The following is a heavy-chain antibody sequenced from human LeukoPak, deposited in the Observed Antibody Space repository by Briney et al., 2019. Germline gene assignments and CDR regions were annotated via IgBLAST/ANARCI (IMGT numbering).Heavy chain of an antibody. Sequence: GGSLRLSCAASGFTFSSYAMYWVRQAPGKGLEWVTNIWYDGSNKYYADSVKGRFTISRDNSKNTLYLQMNSLRAEDTAVYYSARGLFNYDNSGLNYWGQGTRVTVSS. CDR1: GFTFSSYA. CDR2: IWYDGSNK. D-gene: IGHD3-22*01. V-gene: IGHV3-33*01. CDR3: ARGLFNYDNSGLNY. J-gene: IGHJ4*02.